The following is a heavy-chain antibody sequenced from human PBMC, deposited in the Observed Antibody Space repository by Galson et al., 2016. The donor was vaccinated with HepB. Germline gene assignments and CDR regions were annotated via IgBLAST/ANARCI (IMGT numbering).Heavy chain of an antibody. V-gene: IGHV3-23*01. D-gene: IGHD2-15*01. CDR3: AREHSEAFDI. CDR2: ISSTGGTT. Sequence: SLRLSCAASGFTFSNYAMTWVRQAPGKGLEWVSGISSTGGTTYYADSVKGRFTISRDNARDSLYLQMNSLRAEDTAVYYCAREHSEAFDIWGQGTMVTVSS. J-gene: IGHJ3*02. CDR1: GFTFSNYA.